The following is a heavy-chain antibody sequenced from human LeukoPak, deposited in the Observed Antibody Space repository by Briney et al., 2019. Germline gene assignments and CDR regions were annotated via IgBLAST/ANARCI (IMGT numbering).Heavy chain of an antibody. J-gene: IGHJ4*02. CDR1: GDSISSSSYY. Sequence: SEALSLTCIVSGDSISSSSYYWGWIRQPPGKGLEWIGSAYYTGSTFYNPSLKSRVSISVDTSKNQFSLKLSSVTAPDTAVYYCARQHRYCSSLSCFYFESWGQGTLVTVSS. CDR3: ARQHRYCSSLSCFYFES. CDR2: AYYTGST. V-gene: IGHV4-39*01. D-gene: IGHD2-2*01.